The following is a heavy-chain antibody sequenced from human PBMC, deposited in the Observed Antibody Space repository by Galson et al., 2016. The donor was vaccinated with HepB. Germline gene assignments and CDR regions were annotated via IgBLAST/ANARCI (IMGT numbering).Heavy chain of an antibody. D-gene: IGHD6-13*01. V-gene: IGHV6-1*01. CDR3: ARAASGRGDWFDP. Sequence: CAISGDSVSSNSAAWNWIRQSPSRGLEWLGRTFYRSKWYNEYAVSVRSRITINPDTSKNQFSLQLNSVTPEDTAVYYCARAASGRGDWFDPWGQGTLVTVSS. CDR1: GDSVSSNSAA. CDR2: TFYRSKWYN. J-gene: IGHJ5*02.